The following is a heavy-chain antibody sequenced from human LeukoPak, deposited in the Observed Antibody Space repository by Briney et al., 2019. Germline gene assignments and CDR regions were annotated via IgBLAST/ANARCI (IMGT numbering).Heavy chain of an antibody. CDR2: ISGSGGTT. Sequence: HPGGSLRLSCAASGFTFSSYAMSWVRQAPGKGLEWVSVISGSGGTTYYADSVKGRFTISRDNSKNTLYLQVNSLTAEDTAVYYCAKSPGRAVSTGGYFDYWGQGTLVTVSS. CDR1: GFTFSSYA. V-gene: IGHV3-23*01. J-gene: IGHJ4*02. D-gene: IGHD2-8*02. CDR3: AKSPGRAVSTGGYFDY.